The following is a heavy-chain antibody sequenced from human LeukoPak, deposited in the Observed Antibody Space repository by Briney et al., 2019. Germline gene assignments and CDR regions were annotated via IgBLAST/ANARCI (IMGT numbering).Heavy chain of an antibody. Sequence: ASVKVSCKASGYTFTSYDINWVRQATGQGLEWMGWMNPNSGNTGYAQKFQGRVTMTRNTSISTAYMELSSLRSDDTAVYYCARDGVSSGWYSYYYYMDVWGKGTTVTISS. J-gene: IGHJ6*03. CDR1: GYTFTSYD. CDR2: MNPNSGNT. CDR3: ARDGVSSGWYSYYYYMDV. V-gene: IGHV1-8*01. D-gene: IGHD6-19*01.